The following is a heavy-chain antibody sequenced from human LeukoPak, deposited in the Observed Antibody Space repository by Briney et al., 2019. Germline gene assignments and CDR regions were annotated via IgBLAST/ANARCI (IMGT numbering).Heavy chain of an antibody. V-gene: IGHV3-30-3*01. CDR2: ISYDGSNK. D-gene: IGHD6-13*01. CDR3: ARGGSSGLTIDY. J-gene: IGHJ4*02. CDR1: GFTFSSYA. Sequence: GGSLRLSCAASGFTFSSYAMHWVCQAPGKGLEWVAVISYDGSNKYYADSVKGRFTISRDNSKNTLYLQMNSLRAEDTAVYYCARGGSSGLTIDYWGQGTLVTVSS.